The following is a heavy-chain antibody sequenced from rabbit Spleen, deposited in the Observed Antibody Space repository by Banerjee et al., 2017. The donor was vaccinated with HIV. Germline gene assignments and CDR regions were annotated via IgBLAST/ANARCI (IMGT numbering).Heavy chain of an antibody. Sequence: QSLEESGGGLVQPEGSLTLTCTASEFDFSSNAMCWVRQAPGKGPEWIACIYGGASGSAYYASWPKGRFTISKTSSTAVTLQMTSLTAADTATYFCARLGLIVGGYGNLWGPGTLVTVS. CDR2: IYGGASGSA. J-gene: IGHJ6*01. D-gene: IGHD3-1*01. CDR3: ARLGLIVGGYGNL. CDR1: EFDFSSNA. V-gene: IGHV1S40*01.